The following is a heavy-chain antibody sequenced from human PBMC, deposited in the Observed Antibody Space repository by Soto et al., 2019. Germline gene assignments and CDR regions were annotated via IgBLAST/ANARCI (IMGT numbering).Heavy chain of an antibody. V-gene: IGHV3-30-3*01. CDR2: ISYDGSNK. CDR1: GFTFSSYA. CDR3: ARPGDGWYFDL. J-gene: IGHJ2*01. D-gene: IGHD1-26*01. Sequence: QVQLVESGGGVVQPGRSLRLSCAASGFTFSSYAMHWVRQAPGKGLEWVAVISYDGSNKYYADSVKGRFPISRDNSKNTLYLQMNSLRAEDTAVYYCARPGDGWYFDLWGRGTLVTVSS.